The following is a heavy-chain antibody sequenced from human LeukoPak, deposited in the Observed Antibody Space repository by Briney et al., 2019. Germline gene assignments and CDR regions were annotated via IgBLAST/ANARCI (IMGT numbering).Heavy chain of an antibody. V-gene: IGHV3-7*01. CDR3: ARDGLSYYYYYYYMDV. CDR1: GFTFSSYW. J-gene: IGHJ6*03. Sequence: GGSLRLSCAASGFTFSSYWMSWVRQAPGKGLEWVANIKQDGSEKYYVDSVKGRFTISRDNAKNSLYLQMNSLRAEDTAVYYCARDGLSYYYYYYYMDVWGKGTTVTVSS. CDR2: IKQDGSEK.